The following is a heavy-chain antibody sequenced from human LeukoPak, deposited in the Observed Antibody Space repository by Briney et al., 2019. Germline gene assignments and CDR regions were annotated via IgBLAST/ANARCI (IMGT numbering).Heavy chain of an antibody. Sequence: GASLRLSCAASGFTFSNYAMSWVRQAPGEGLEWVSAITGSDGNTYYADPVKGRFTISRDNSKNTLYLQMNSLRAEDTAVYYCAQWGDFDVLTGYYVPDFWGQGTLVTDSS. CDR2: ITGSDGNT. CDR3: AQWGDFDVLTGYYVPDF. V-gene: IGHV3-23*01. J-gene: IGHJ4*02. D-gene: IGHD3-9*01. CDR1: GFTFSNYA.